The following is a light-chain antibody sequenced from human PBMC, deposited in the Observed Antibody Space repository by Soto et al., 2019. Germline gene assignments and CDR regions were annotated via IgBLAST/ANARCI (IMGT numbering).Light chain of an antibody. V-gene: IGLV2-14*03. CDR1: SSDIGAYDY. Sequence: QSALTQPASVSGSHGQSITISCTGTSSDIGAYDYVSWYQQYPGTAPKLMVYDVYRRPSGVSTRFSGSKSGNTASLTISGLHPEDEADYYCSSYTSTSIPHVFGTGTKLTVL. CDR3: SSYTSTSIPHV. CDR2: DVY. J-gene: IGLJ1*01.